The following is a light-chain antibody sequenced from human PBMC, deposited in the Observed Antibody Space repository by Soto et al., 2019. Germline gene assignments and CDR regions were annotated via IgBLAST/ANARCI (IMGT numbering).Light chain of an antibody. V-gene: IGKV3-15*01. Sequence: EIVMTQSPDTLSVSAGETATLACRASRSLSTNLAWYQQRPGQPPRLLIYDASTRATGIPARFSGSGSGTDFSLTISSLQSEDFAVYYCQQYNNWPPWTFGQGTKVDI. J-gene: IGKJ1*01. CDR2: DAS. CDR3: QQYNNWPPWT. CDR1: RSLSTN.